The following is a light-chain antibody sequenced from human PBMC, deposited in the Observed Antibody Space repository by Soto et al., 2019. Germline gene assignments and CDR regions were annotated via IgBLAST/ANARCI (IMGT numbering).Light chain of an antibody. CDR2: AAS. CDR1: QNILTY. CDR3: QQSYSVHLT. V-gene: IGKV1-39*01. J-gene: IGKJ2*01. Sequence: DIQMTQSPSSLSASVGDRVTITCRSSQNILTYLNWYQQKPGEVPRFLIYAASNLQDGVPARFSGSESGTECTLTISSLQPEDFATYFCQQSYSVHLTFGQGTKLE.